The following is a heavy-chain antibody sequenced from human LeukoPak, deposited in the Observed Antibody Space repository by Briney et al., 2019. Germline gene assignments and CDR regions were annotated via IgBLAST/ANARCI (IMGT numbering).Heavy chain of an antibody. D-gene: IGHD5/OR15-5a*01. Sequence: GGSLKLSCAASGLTFSGSAMHWVRQASGKGLEWVGRIRSKPHNYATAYAASVKGRFTLSRDDSENTAFLQMNSLRNEDTAVYYCTPVVGDMVFTNAYWGQGTLVTVSS. CDR3: TPVVGDMVFTNAY. J-gene: IGHJ4*02. V-gene: IGHV3-73*01. CDR1: GLTFSGSA. CDR2: IRSKPHNYAT.